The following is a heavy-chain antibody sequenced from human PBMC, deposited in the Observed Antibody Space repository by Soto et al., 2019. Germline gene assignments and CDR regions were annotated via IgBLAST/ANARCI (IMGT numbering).Heavy chain of an antibody. CDR3: ARSSGSYYYFDY. Sequence: QVQLVQSGAEVKKPGASVKVSCKASGYTFTSYYMNWVRQAPGQGLEWMGIINPSGGSTSYAQKFPGRVTMTRDTSTSTVYMELSSLRSEDTAVYYCARSSGSYYYFDYWGQGTLVTGSS. CDR1: GYTFTSYY. V-gene: IGHV1-46*01. CDR2: INPSGGST. D-gene: IGHD1-26*01. J-gene: IGHJ4*02.